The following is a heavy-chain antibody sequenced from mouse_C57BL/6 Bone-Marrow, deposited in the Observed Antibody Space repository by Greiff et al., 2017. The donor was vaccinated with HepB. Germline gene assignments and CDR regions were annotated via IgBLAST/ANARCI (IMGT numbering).Heavy chain of an antibody. CDR2: ISDGGSYT. V-gene: IGHV5-4*03. CDR1: GFTFSSYA. J-gene: IGHJ2*01. CDR3: ERVLWVVFDD. Sequence: DVKLVESGGGLVKPGGSLKLSCAASGFTFSSYAMSWVRQTPEKRLEWVATISDGGSYTYYPDNVKGRFTISRDNAKHNLYLQMSHLKSEDTAMYYCERVLWVVFDDWGQGTTLTVSS. D-gene: IGHD6-2*01.